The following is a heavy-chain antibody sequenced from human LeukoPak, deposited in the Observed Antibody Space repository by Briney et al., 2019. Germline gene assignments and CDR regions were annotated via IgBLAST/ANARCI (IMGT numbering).Heavy chain of an antibody. CDR2: IRSKAYGGTT. Sequence: GGSLRLSCTASGFTFGDYAMSWVRQAPGKGLEWVGFIRSKAYGGTTEYAASVKGRFTISRDDSKSIAYLQMNSLKTEDTAVYYCGGREQQLDDYFDYWGQGTLVTVSS. D-gene: IGHD6-13*01. J-gene: IGHJ4*02. V-gene: IGHV3-49*04. CDR1: GFTFGDYA. CDR3: GGREQQLDDYFDY.